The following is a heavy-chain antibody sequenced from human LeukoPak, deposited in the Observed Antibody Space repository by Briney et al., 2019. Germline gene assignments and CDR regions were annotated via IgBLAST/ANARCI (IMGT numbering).Heavy chain of an antibody. V-gene: IGHV3-21*01. CDR1: GFTFSSYS. D-gene: IGHD3-10*01. CDR2: ISSSSSYI. Sequence: PGGSLRLSCAASGFTFSSYSMNWVRQAPGKGLEWVSSISSSSSYIYYADSVKGRFTISRDNAKNSLYLQMNSLRAEDTAVYYCARDLGRGVITEGPFDPWGQGTLVTVSS. CDR3: ARDLGRGVITEGPFDP. J-gene: IGHJ5*02.